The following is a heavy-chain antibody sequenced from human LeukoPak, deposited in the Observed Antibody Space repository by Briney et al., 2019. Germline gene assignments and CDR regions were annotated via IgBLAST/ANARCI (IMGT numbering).Heavy chain of an antibody. D-gene: IGHD5-18*01. Sequence: GGSLRLSCAASGFTFDDHAMHWVRQAPGKGLEWVSGISWNSGSIGYADSVKGRFTISRDNAKNSLYLQMNSLRAEDTALYYCAKGLSGYSYGTDYWGQGTLVTVSS. CDR1: GFTFDDHA. V-gene: IGHV3-9*01. J-gene: IGHJ4*02. CDR2: ISWNSGSI. CDR3: AKGLSGYSYGTDY.